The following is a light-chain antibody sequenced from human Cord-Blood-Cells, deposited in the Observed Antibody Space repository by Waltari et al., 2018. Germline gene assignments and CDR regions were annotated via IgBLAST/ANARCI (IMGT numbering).Light chain of an antibody. J-gene: IGKJ3*01. CDR1: QGISSY. Sequence: AIRMPQPPSSSSASTVARVTITCRASQGISSYLAWYQQKPGKATKLLIYAASTLQSGVPSRFSGSGSGTDFTLTISCLQSEDFATYYCQQYYSYPFTFGPGTKVDIK. V-gene: IGKV1-8*01. CDR3: QQYYSYPFT. CDR2: AAS.